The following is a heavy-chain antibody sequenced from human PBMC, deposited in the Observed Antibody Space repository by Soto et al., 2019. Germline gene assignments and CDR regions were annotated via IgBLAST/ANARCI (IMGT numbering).Heavy chain of an antibody. Sequence: QVQLVQSGAEVKKPGSSVKVSCKASGGTFSSYAISWVRQAPGQGLEWMGGIIPIFGTANYAQKFQGRVKITADESTSTAYMELSSLRSEDTAVYYCARRQGSGSYYSSYAFDIWGQGTMVTVSS. J-gene: IGHJ3*02. CDR2: IIPIFGTA. V-gene: IGHV1-69*01. CDR3: ARRQGSGSYYSSYAFDI. CDR1: GGTFSSYA. D-gene: IGHD1-26*01.